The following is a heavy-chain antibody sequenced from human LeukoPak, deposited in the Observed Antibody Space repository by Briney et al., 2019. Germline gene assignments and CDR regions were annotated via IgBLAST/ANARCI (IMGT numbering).Heavy chain of an antibody. CDR2: INPNSGRT. CDR1: GCTFTGYY. J-gene: IGHJ5*02. Sequence: ASVKVSCKASGCTFTGYYMNWVRQAPGQGLEWMGWINPNSGRTNYAQNFQGRVTMTRDPSISTAYMELSGLTSNDTAVYYCARTREYSSSWYFPPFDPWGQGTLVTVSS. V-gene: IGHV1-2*02. D-gene: IGHD6-13*01. CDR3: ARTREYSSSWYFPPFDP.